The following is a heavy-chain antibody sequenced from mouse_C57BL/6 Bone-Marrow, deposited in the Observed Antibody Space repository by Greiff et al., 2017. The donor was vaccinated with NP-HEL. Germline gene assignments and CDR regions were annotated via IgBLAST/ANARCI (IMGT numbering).Heavy chain of an antibody. CDR1: GFTFSDYY. Sequence: EVKLVESGGGLVQPGGSLKLSCAASGFTFSDYYMYWVRQTPEKRLEWVAYISNGGGSTYYPDTVKGRFTISRDNAKNTLYLQMSRLKSEDTAMYYWARSLNEYDGRWAMDYWGQGTSVTVSS. CDR3: ARSLNEYDGRWAMDY. D-gene: IGHD2-4*01. V-gene: IGHV5-12*01. J-gene: IGHJ4*01. CDR2: ISNGGGST.